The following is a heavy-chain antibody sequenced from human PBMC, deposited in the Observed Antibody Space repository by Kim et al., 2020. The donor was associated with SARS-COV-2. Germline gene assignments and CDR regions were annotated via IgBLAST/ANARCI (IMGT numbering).Heavy chain of an antibody. CDR2: INHSGST. CDR3: ARGYSGYDRHFDY. D-gene: IGHD5-12*01. V-gene: IGHV4-34*01. Sequence: SETLSLTCAVYGGSFSGYYWSWIRQPPGKGLEWIGEINHSGSTNYNPSLKSRVTISVDTSKNQFSLKLSSVTAADTAVYYCARGYSGYDRHFDYWGQGT. CDR1: GGSFSGYY. J-gene: IGHJ4*02.